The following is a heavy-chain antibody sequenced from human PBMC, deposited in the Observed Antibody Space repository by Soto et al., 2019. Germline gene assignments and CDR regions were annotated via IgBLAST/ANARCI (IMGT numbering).Heavy chain of an antibody. CDR2: IYHSGST. Sequence: SETLSLTCAVSGGSISSGGYSWSWIRQPPGKGLEWIGYIYHSGSTYYNPSLKSRVTISVDRSKNQFSLKLSSVTAADTAVYYCASLYYDFWSGYYPYYYGMDVWGQGTTVTVSS. CDR3: ASLYYDFWSGYYPYYYGMDV. CDR1: GGSISSGGYS. J-gene: IGHJ6*02. D-gene: IGHD3-3*01. V-gene: IGHV4-30-2*02.